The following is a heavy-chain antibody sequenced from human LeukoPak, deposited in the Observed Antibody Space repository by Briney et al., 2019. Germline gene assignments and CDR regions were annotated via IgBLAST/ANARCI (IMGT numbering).Heavy chain of an antibody. CDR3: ARGGKRAVAGTRSPQYFQH. Sequence: GGSLRLSCAASGFTFRSYGMHWVRQAPGKGLEWVAFIRYDGNNKYYADSVKGRFTISRDNSKNTLYLQMNSLRAEDTAVYYCARGGKRAVAGTRSPQYFQHWGQGTLVTVSS. CDR1: GFTFRSYG. J-gene: IGHJ1*01. D-gene: IGHD6-19*01. CDR2: IRYDGNNK. V-gene: IGHV3-30*02.